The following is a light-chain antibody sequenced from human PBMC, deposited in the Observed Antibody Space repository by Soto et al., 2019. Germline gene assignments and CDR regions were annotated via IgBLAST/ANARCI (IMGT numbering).Light chain of an antibody. Sequence: QLVLTQSPSASASLGASVKLTCTLSSGHSSYAIAWHQQQPEKGPRYLIKLNSDGSHSEGDGIPDRFSGSSSGAERYLTSSSLQSEDAADYYCQTWGTGFPIFGGGTKVTVL. J-gene: IGLJ2*01. CDR3: QTWGTGFPI. V-gene: IGLV4-69*01. CDR2: LNSDGSH. CDR1: SGHSSYA.